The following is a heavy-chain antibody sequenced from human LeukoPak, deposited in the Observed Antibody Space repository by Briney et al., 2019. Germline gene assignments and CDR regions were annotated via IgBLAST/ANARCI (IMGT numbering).Heavy chain of an antibody. CDR1: GGTFSSYA. J-gene: IGHJ4*02. Sequence: GSSVKVSCKASGGTFSSYAISWVRQAPGQGLEWMGRIIPILGIANYAQKFQGRVTITADKSTSTAYMELSSLRSEDTAVYYCAVKVHFDRLSVDYWGQGTLVTVSS. V-gene: IGHV1-69*04. CDR3: AVKVHFDRLSVDY. D-gene: IGHD3-9*01. CDR2: IIPILGIA.